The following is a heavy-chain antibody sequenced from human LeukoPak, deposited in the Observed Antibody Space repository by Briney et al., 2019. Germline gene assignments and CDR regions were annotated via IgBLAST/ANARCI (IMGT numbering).Heavy chain of an antibody. CDR2: ISYDGSNK. CDR1: GFTLSSYA. V-gene: IGHV3-30*04. J-gene: IGHJ4*02. D-gene: IGHD5-18*01. CDR3: ARVGRGYSFNVYYFDY. Sequence: GGSLRLSCAASGFTLSSYAMHWVRQAPGKGLEWVAVISYDGSNKYYADSVKGRFTISRDNSKNTLYLQMNSLRAEDTAVYYCARVGRGYSFNVYYFDYWGQGTLVTVSS.